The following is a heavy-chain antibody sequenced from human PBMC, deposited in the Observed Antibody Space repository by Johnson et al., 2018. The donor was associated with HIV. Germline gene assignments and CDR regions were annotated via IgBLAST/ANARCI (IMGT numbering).Heavy chain of an antibody. CDR2: ISYDGSNK. J-gene: IGHJ3*02. D-gene: IGHD6-13*01. CDR3: ARVRLKRVSSYSWYGGAFDI. CDR1: GFTFSTYA. Sequence: QVQLVESGGGVVQPGRSLRLSCAASGFTFSTYAMHWVRQAPGKGLEWVAVISYDGSNKYHAGSVKGRFSISIDNSKNTLYLQMNSLRAEDTAVYYCARVRLKRVSSYSWYGGAFDIWGLGTMVIVSS. V-gene: IGHV3-30-3*01.